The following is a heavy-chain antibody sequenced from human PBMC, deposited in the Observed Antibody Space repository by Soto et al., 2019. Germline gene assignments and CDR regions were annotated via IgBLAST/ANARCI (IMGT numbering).Heavy chain of an antibody. CDR3: ARDNEEGRAFDI. Sequence: ASVKVSCNASGYTFTGYYMHWVRQAPGQGLEWMGWINPNSGGTNYAQKFQGWVTMTRDTSISTAYMELSRLRSDDTAVYYCARDNEEGRAFDIWGQATMVTVSS. CDR1: GYTFTGYY. D-gene: IGHD1-1*01. J-gene: IGHJ3*02. V-gene: IGHV1-2*04. CDR2: INPNSGGT.